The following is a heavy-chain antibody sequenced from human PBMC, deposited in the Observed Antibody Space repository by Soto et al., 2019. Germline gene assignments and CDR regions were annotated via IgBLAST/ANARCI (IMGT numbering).Heavy chain of an antibody. CDR1: GFTFSSYG. CDR3: ARDQEDWNYNAPDY. D-gene: IGHD1-7*01. J-gene: IGHJ4*02. V-gene: IGHV3-33*01. Sequence: LRLSCAASGFTFSSYGMHWVRQAPGKGLEWVAVIWYDGSNKYYADSVKGRFTISRDNSKNTLYLQMNSLRAEDTAVYYCARDQEDWNYNAPDYWGQGTLVTVSS. CDR2: IWYDGSNK.